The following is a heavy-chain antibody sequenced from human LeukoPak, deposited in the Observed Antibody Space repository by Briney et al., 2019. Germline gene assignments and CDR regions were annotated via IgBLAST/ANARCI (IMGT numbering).Heavy chain of an antibody. V-gene: IGHV4-59*01. CDR3: ARVIPGYCSGGSCPNHYYYYYYYMDV. CDR2: IYYSGST. J-gene: IGHJ6*03. Sequence: SETLSLTCTVSGGSISSYYWSWIRQPPGKGLEWIGYIYYSGSTNYNPSLKSRVTISVDTSKNQFSLKLSSVTAADTAVYYCARVIPGYCSGGSCPNHYYYYYYYMDVWGKGTTVTISS. D-gene: IGHD2-15*01. CDR1: GGSISSYY.